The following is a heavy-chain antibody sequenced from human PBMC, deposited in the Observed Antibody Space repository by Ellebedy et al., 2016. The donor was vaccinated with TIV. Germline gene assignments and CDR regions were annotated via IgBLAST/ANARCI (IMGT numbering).Heavy chain of an antibody. V-gene: IGHV4-61*01. D-gene: IGHD4-23*01. CDR2: IYYRGSP. J-gene: IGHJ2*01. CDR1: GDSVSSGSSY. Sequence: MPSETLSLTCTVSGDSVSSGSSYWSWIRQPPGKGLEWIGNIYYRGSPNCSPSLKSRVTISVDTSKNQFSLKLNSVTAADTAFYYCASAYGGTHWYFDLWGRGTLVTVSS. CDR3: ASAYGGTHWYFDL.